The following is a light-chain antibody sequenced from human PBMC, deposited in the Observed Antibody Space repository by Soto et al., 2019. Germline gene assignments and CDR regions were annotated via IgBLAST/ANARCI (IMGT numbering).Light chain of an antibody. CDR1: SSNIGADYD. CDR3: QSYDTSLGFV. CDR2: GNI. J-gene: IGLJ1*01. V-gene: IGLV1-40*01. Sequence: VLTQPPSVSGAPGQRVTFSCFGSSSNIGADYDVHWYQQLPGTAPKLLIYGNINRPSGVPDRFSGSKSGASAALAITGLQPEDEADYYCQSYDTSLGFVFGTGTKVTVL.